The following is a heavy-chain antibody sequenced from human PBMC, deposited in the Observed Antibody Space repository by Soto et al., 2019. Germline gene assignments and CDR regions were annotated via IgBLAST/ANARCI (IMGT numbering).Heavy chain of an antibody. CDR2: IYYSGST. V-gene: IGHV4-30-4*01. Sequence: PSETLSLTCTVSGGSISSGDYYWSWIRQPPGKGLEWIGYIYYSGSTYYNPSLKSRVTISVDTSKNQFSLKLSSVTAADTAVYYCARVGCSGGGCYKDVWGQGTTVTVS. CDR3: ARVGCSGGGCYKDV. D-gene: IGHD2-15*01. J-gene: IGHJ6*03. CDR1: GGSISSGDYY.